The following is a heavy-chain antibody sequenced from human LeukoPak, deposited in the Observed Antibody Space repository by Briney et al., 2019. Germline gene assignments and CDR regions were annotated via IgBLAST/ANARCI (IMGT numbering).Heavy chain of an antibody. J-gene: IGHJ6*03. CDR3: ARGDSSGYYPRWSYYYMDV. CDR2: ISSSGSTI. D-gene: IGHD3-22*01. CDR1: GFTFSSYE. Sequence: PGGSLRLSCAASGFTFSSYEMNWVRQAPAKGLEWVSYISSSGSTIYYADSVKGRFTISRDNAKNSLYLQMNSLRAEDTAVYYCARGDSSGYYPRWSYYYMDVWGKGTTVTISS. V-gene: IGHV3-48*03.